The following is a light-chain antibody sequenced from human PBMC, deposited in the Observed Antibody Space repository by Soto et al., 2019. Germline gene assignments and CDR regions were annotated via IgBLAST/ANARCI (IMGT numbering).Light chain of an antibody. V-gene: IGLV1-51*01. J-gene: IGLJ1*01. CDR3: GTWDSSLSAYV. CDR2: DNN. CDR1: SSNIGNNY. Sequence: QSVLTPPPSVSAAPGQKVTISCSGSSSNIGNNYVSWYQQLPGTAPKLLIYDNNKRPSGIPDRFSGSKSGTSATLGITGLQTGDEADYYCGTWDSSLSAYVFGTGTKV.